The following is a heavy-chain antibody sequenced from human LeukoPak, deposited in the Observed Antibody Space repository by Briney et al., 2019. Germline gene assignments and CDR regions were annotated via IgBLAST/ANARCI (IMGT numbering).Heavy chain of an antibody. J-gene: IGHJ4*02. CDR2: IHASGGTT. CDR3: AKVDRRSDLPYYFDY. V-gene: IGHV3-23*01. CDR1: GFTFRSYG. Sequence: GGSLRLSCAASGFTFRSYGMSWVRQAPGKGLEWGSGIHASGGTTYYADSVKGRFTISRDNSKNTMYLHMNSLRAEDTAVYYCAKVDRRSDLPYYFDYWGQGTLVTVSS.